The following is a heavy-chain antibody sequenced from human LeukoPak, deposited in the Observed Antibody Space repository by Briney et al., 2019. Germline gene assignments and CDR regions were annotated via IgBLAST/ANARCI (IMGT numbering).Heavy chain of an antibody. J-gene: IGHJ5*02. CDR3: ARALLSRWSLLQWFDP. CDR2: IRPYNGYT. Sequence: ASVKVSCKASGYTFTGYFIHWVRQAPGQGLEWMGYIRPYNGYTNYAQNLQGRVTMTTDTSTNTVFMELRSLRSDDTAVYHCARALLSRWSLLQWFDPWGQGTPVTVSS. D-gene: IGHD3-22*01. CDR1: GYTFTGYF. V-gene: IGHV1-18*04.